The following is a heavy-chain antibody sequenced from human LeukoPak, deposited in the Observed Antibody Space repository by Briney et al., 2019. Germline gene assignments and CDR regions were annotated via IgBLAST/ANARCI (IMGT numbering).Heavy chain of an antibody. D-gene: IGHD5-18*01. V-gene: IGHV3-23*01. Sequence: GGSLRLSCAASGFTFRSYAMGWVRQAQGQGLEWVASITGDGGDTYHEDSVKGRFTISRDNSKNTLYLQMSGRRAEDTAVYYCAKGVDSYTSGYRVFDYWGQGTLVTVCS. CDR3: AKGVDSYTSGYRVFDY. J-gene: IGHJ4*02. CDR2: ITGDGGDT. CDR1: GFTFRSYA.